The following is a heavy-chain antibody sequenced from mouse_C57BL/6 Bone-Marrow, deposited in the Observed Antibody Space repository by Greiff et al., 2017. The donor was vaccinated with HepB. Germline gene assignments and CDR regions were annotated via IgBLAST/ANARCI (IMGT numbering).Heavy chain of an antibody. D-gene: IGHD1-1*01. J-gene: IGHJ1*03. CDR1: GFTFSDYY. CDR2: ISNGGGSS. CDR3: ARPDYYGSSSYWYFDV. Sequence: EVQVVESGGGLVQPGGSLKLSCAASGFTFSDYYMYWVRQTPEKRLEWVAYISNGGGSSYYPDTVKGRFTISRDNAKNTLYLQMSRLKSEDTAMYYCARPDYYGSSSYWYFDVWGTGTTVTVSS. V-gene: IGHV5-12*01.